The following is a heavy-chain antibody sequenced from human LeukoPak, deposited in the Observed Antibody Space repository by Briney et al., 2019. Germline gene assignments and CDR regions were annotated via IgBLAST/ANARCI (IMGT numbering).Heavy chain of an antibody. J-gene: IGHJ4*02. CDR1: GFTVSSNY. CDR3: ARYSGLWNYFDY. Sequence: GGSLRLSCAASGFTVSSNYMSWVRQAPGKGLEWVSVIYSGGSTYYADSVKGRFTISRDNSKNTLYLQMNSLRAEDTAVYYCARYSGLWNYFDYWGQGTLVTVSS. CDR2: IYSGGST. V-gene: IGHV3-66*01. D-gene: IGHD1-26*01.